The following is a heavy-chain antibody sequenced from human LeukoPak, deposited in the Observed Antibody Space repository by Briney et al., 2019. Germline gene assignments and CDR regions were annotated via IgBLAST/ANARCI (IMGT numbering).Heavy chain of an antibody. CDR3: ARAEFLSGGSVGYYYGMDV. CDR1: GYTFTSYG. Sequence: ASVKVSCKASGYTFTSYGISWVRQAPGQGLEWMGWISAYNGNTNYAQKLQGRVTMTTDTSTSTAYMELRSLRSDDTAVYYCARAEFLSGGSVGYYYGMDVWGQGTTVTVS. CDR2: ISAYNGNT. D-gene: IGHD3-3*01. V-gene: IGHV1-18*01. J-gene: IGHJ6*01.